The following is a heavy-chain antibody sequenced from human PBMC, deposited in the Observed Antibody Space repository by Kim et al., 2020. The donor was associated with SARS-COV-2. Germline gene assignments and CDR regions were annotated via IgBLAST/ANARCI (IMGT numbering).Heavy chain of an antibody. CDR2: IYPGDSDT. V-gene: IGHV5-51*01. J-gene: IGHJ3*02. CDR1: GYSFTSYW. D-gene: IGHD4-17*01. Sequence: GESLKISCKGSGYSFTSYWIGWVRQMPGKGLEWMGIIYPGDSDTRYSPSFQGQVTISADKSISTAYLQWSSLKASDTAMYYCASLEPFSDYGGNSGSGAFDIWGQGTMVTVSS. CDR3: ASLEPFSDYGGNSGSGAFDI.